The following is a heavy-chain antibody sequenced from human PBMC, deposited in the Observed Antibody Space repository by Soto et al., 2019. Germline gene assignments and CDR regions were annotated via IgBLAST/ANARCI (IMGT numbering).Heavy chain of an antibody. CDR2: ISSSSSYI. Sequence: PGGSLRLSCAASGFTFSSYSMNWVRQAPGKGLEWVSSISSSSSYIYYADSVKGRFTISRDNAKNSLYLQMNSLRAEDTAVYYCARDLSTDSGYDSGDAFDIWGQGTMVTVSS. CDR1: GFTFSSYS. CDR3: ARDLSTDSGYDSGDAFDI. J-gene: IGHJ3*02. D-gene: IGHD5-12*01. V-gene: IGHV3-21*01.